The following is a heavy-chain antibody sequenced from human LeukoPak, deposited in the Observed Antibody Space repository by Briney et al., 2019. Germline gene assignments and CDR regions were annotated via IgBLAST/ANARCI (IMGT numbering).Heavy chain of an antibody. CDR1: GFSLSSQA. D-gene: IGHD3-22*01. J-gene: IGHJ6*02. CDR3: AKMGECRDSSGYCPWGLGYSYYAMAV. Sequence: PGGSLRPSCAASGFSLSSQAMSWVRQAPGKGLGWVSAISSGGSRPYYADSVRGRFTISRDRSINTLVLQMNSLRADDTAVYYCAKMGECRDSSGYCPWGLGYSYYAMAVWGQGTTVTVSS. V-gene: IGHV3-23*01. CDR2: ISSGGSRP.